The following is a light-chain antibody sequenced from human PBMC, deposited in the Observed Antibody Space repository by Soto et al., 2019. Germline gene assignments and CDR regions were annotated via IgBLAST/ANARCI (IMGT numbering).Light chain of an antibody. Sequence: QSVLTQPASVSGSPGQSITIPCTGTSSDVGGYNYVSWYQQHPGRAPKLVIYKVSDRPSGVSSRFSASKSGNMASLTISGLQPEDEADYYCSSYSTSTTPQWVFGGGTKLTVL. CDR1: SSDVGGYNY. V-gene: IGLV2-14*01. CDR3: SSYSTSTTPQWV. CDR2: KVS. J-gene: IGLJ3*02.